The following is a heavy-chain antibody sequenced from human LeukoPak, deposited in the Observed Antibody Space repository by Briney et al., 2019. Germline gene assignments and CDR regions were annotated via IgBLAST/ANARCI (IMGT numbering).Heavy chain of an antibody. D-gene: IGHD2-2*01. CDR1: GFTFSSYA. J-gene: IGHJ4*02. Sequence: GGSLRLSCAASGFTFSSYAMHWVRQAPGKGLEWVAVISYDGSNKYYADSVKGRFTISRDNSKNTLYLQMNCLRAEDTAVYYCARVKDCSSTSCYNFDYWGQGTLVTVSS. V-gene: IGHV3-30*04. CDR3: ARVKDCSSTSCYNFDY. CDR2: ISYDGSNK.